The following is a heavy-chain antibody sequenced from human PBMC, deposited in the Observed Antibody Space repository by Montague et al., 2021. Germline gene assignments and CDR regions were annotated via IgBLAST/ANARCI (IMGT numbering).Heavy chain of an antibody. V-gene: IGHV4-59*01. D-gene: IGHD3-16*01. CDR2: THYNGNT. Sequence: SETLSLTCTVSGGSISTYHWIWLRQPPGKGLEWIGETHYNGNTSYNYNPSLKSRVTISVDKSNNQFSLKLSSVTAADTAVYYCARDREHTYGRFFHPWGQGTLVTVSP. CDR3: ARDREHTYGRFFHP. J-gene: IGHJ5*02. CDR1: GGSISTYH.